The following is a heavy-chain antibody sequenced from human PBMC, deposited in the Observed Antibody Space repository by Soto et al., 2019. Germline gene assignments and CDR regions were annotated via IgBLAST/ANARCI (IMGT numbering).Heavy chain of an antibody. CDR2: IIPILGIA. J-gene: IGHJ4*02. CDR1: GGTFSSYT. CDR3: ATHSLYSSSPYYFDY. D-gene: IGHD6-6*01. V-gene: IGHV1-69*02. Sequence: QVQLVQSGAEVKKPGSSVKVSCKASGGTFSSYTISWVRQAPGQGLEWMGRIIPILGIANYAQKFQGRVTITADQATSTAYMELTSLRSEDTAVYYGATHSLYSSSPYYFDYWGQGTLVTVSS.